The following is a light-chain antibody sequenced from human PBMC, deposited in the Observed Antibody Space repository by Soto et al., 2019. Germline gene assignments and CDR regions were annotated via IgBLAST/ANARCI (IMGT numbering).Light chain of an antibody. V-gene: IGKV3-11*01. Sequence: EIVLTQSPATLSLSPGERATLSCRASQSVSSYLAWYQQKPGQAPRLLIYDASNRATGIPARFSGSGSGTDFTLTISSLEPEDFATYYCQQRRSWPPTITFGQGTKVDIK. CDR1: QSVSSY. CDR3: QQRRSWPPTIT. J-gene: IGKJ1*01. CDR2: DAS.